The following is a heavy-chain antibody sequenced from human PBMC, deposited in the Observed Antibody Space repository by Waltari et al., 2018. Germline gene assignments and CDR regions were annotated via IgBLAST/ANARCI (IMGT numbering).Heavy chain of an antibody. CDR2: INHSGST. V-gene: IGHV4-34*01. CDR1: GGSFSGYY. Sequence: QVQLQQWGAGLLKPSETLSLTCAVYGGSFSGYYWSWIRQPPGKGLEWIGEINHSGSTNYNPSLKSRVTISVDTSKNQFSLKLSSVTAADTAVYYCARNWGTVTTGYWGQGTLVTVSS. CDR3: ARNWGTVTTGY. D-gene: IGHD4-4*01. J-gene: IGHJ4*02.